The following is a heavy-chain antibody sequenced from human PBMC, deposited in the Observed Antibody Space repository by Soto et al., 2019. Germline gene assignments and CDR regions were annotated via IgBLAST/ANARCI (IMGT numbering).Heavy chain of an antibody. CDR2: IYSDGRA. CDR3: ARHRSSRSWYAPFDY. J-gene: IGHJ4*02. V-gene: IGHV3-53*01. D-gene: IGHD6-13*01. CDR1: GFTVSSNY. Sequence: GGSLRLSCAASGFTVSSNYMNWVRQAPGKGLEWVSVIYSDGRAYYANSVKGRFTVSRDNSKNMLYLQMNNLRAEGTAVYYCARHRSSRSWYAPFDYWGQGTLVTVSS.